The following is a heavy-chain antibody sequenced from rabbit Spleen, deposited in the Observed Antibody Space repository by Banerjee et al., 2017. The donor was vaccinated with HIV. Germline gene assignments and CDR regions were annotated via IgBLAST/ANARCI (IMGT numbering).Heavy chain of an antibody. CDR1: GVSFSGSSY. CDR3: ARDLDGVIGWNFGW. V-gene: IGHV1S45*01. D-gene: IGHD1-1*01. Sequence: QEQLVESGGGLVQPEGSLTLTCTASGVSFSGSSYMCWVRQAPGKGLEWIACIELGSSGFTYFASWARGRFTISKTSSTTVTLQMTSLTAADMATYFCARDLDGVIGWNFGWWGPGTLVTVS. J-gene: IGHJ4*01. CDR2: IELGSSGFT.